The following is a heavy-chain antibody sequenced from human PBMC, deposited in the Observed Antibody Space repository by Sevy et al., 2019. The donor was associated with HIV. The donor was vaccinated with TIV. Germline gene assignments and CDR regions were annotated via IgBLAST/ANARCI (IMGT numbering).Heavy chain of an antibody. CDR3: AREVGSEAGPYFDY. Sequence: GGSLRLSCAASGFTFSSYSMNWVRQAPGKGLEWVSSISSSSSYIYYADSVKGRFTISRDNAKNSLYLQMNSLRAEDTAVYYCAREVGSEAGPYFDYWGQGTLVTVSS. D-gene: IGHD6-19*01. J-gene: IGHJ4*02. CDR2: ISSSSSYI. CDR1: GFTFSSYS. V-gene: IGHV3-21*01.